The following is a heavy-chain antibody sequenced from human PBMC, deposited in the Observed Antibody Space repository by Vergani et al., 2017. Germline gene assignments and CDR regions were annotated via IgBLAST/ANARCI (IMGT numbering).Heavy chain of an antibody. CDR2: ISNAGGNK. D-gene: IGHD3-3*01. J-gene: IGHJ5*02. CDR1: GCRFSSYG. V-gene: IGHV3-30*03. Sequence: QVQLVESGGGVVQPGRSLRLSCAASGCRFSSYGMNWVRQAPGKGLEWVAVISNAGGNKYYADSVKGRFTIYKDNTVDMLSLQKNSRIPDDTAVYYCVRGGRGDHGDFWSRLGPWGQGTRVIVSS. CDR3: VRGGRGDHGDFWSRLGP.